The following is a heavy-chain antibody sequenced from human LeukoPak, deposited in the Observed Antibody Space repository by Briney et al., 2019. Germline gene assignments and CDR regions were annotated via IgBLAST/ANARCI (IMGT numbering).Heavy chain of an antibody. Sequence: SETLSLTCTVSGGSINSGGYYWSWLRQPPGKGLEWIGEINHSGSTNYNPSLKSRVTISVDTSKNQFSLKLSSVTAADTAVYYRARGYHVGTTVTPPKRDYYGMDVWGQGTTVTVSS. CDR1: GGSINSGGYY. J-gene: IGHJ6*02. D-gene: IGHD4-17*01. CDR3: ARGYHVGTTVTPPKRDYYGMDV. V-gene: IGHV4-34*01. CDR2: INHSGST.